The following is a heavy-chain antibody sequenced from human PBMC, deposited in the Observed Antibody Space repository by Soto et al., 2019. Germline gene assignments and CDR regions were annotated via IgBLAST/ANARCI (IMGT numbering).Heavy chain of an antibody. CDR2: IYYSGST. CDR1: GGSVSSGSYY. D-gene: IGHD2-15*01. J-gene: IGHJ3*02. Sequence: SETLSLTCAVSGGSVSSGSYYWSWIRQPPGKGLEWNGYIYYSGSTNYNPSLKSRVTISVDTSKNQFSLKLSSVTAADTAVYYCGSSSVNCSGGSCYSIPPGSFDIWGQGTMVTVSS. V-gene: IGHV4-61*01. CDR3: GSSSVNCSGGSCYSIPPGSFDI.